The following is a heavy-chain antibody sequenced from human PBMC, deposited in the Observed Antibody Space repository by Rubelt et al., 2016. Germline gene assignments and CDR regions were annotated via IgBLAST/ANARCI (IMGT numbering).Heavy chain of an antibody. Sequence: QVQLVQSGAEVKKPGASVKVSCKASGYTFTSYGISWVRQAPGQGLEWMGWISAYNGNTNYAQKLQGGVTMTTATSTGTAYMELRSLRSDDTAVYYCARDDYSTDYDGMDVWGQGTTVTVSS. J-gene: IGHJ6*02. CDR3: ARDDYSTDYDGMDV. V-gene: IGHV1-18*01. CDR1: GYTFTSYG. CDR2: ISAYNGNT. D-gene: IGHD2-21*01.